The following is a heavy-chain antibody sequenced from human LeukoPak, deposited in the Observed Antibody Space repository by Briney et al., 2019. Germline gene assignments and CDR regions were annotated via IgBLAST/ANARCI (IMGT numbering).Heavy chain of an antibody. J-gene: IGHJ4*02. D-gene: IGHD6-13*01. CDR1: GGSISSYY. CDR2: IYTSGST. CDR3: ASGYSSSRGYYFDY. Sequence: SETLSLTCTVSGGSISSYYWSWFRQPAGKGLEWIGRIYTSGSTNYNPSLKSRVTMSVDTSKNQFSLKLSSVTAADTAVYYCASGYSSSRGYYFDYWGQGTLVTVSS. V-gene: IGHV4-4*07.